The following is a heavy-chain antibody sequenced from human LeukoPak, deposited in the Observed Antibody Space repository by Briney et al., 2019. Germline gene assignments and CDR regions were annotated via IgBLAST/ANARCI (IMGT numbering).Heavy chain of an antibody. CDR3: ARDHDYYDNFDP. V-gene: IGHV4-34*01. CDR1: GGSFSGYY. J-gene: IGHJ5*02. CDR2: INHSGST. Sequence: AETLTLTCAVYGGSFSGYYWSWIRQPLGRGLEWIGEINHSGSTNYNPSLKSRVTISVDTSKNQFSLKLSSVTAADTAVYYCARDHDYYDNFDPWGQGTLVTVSS. D-gene: IGHD3-22*01.